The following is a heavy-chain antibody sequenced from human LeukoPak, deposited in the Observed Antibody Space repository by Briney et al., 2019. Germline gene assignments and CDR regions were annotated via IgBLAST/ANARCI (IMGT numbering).Heavy chain of an antibody. CDR3: AKRYCSSTSCSYYYDFGLDV. D-gene: IGHD2-2*01. J-gene: IGHJ6*04. V-gene: IGHV3-23*01. CDR2: IIGSGDST. CDR1: GFTFSSYA. Sequence: SGGSLRLSCAASGFTFSSYAMGWVRQAPGKGLEWVSAIIGSGDSTYYADSVKGRFTISREQSKNTLYLQMNTLRAEDTAVYYCAKRYCSSTSCSYYYDFGLDVWNGGCSVTVSS.